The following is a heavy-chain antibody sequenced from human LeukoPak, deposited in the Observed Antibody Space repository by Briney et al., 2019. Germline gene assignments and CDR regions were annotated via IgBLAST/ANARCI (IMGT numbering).Heavy chain of an antibody. CDR1: GFTFSSYE. CDR2: ISSSGSTI. V-gene: IGHV3-48*03. J-gene: IGHJ4*02. CDR3: ARGGISGLSFFDS. Sequence: GGSLRLSCAASGFTFSSYEMNWVRQAPGKGLEWVSYISSSGSTIYYADYVKGRFTISRDNAKNSLFLQMNSLRAEDTAVYYCARGGISGLSFFDSWGQGTLVTVSS. D-gene: IGHD6-19*01.